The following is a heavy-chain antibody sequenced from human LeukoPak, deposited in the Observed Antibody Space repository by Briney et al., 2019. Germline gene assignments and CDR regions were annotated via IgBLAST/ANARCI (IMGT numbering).Heavy chain of an antibody. D-gene: IGHD3-10*02. J-gene: IGHJ6*04. V-gene: IGHV3-74*01. CDR3: AELGITMIGGV. CDR2: IHSDGTTT. Sequence: AGGSLRLSCAASGFSFSTSWMHWVRLAPGKGLLWVSRIHSDGTTTIYADSVKGRFTISRDNAKNSLYLQMNSLRAEDTAVYYCAELGITMIGGVWGKGTTVTISS. CDR1: GFSFSTSW.